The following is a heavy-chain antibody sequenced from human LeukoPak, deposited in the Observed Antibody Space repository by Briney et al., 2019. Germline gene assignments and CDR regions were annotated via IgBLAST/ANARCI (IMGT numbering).Heavy chain of an antibody. CDR3: AGYCSTTSCRNIDY. Sequence: GGSLRLSCAASGFTFSSYSMNWVRQAPGKGLEWVSYISSSSSSMFYADSVKGRFTISRDNAKNSLNLQMNRLRAEDTAVYYCAGYCSTTSCRNIDYWGQGTLVTVSS. J-gene: IGHJ4*02. V-gene: IGHV3-48*04. CDR1: GFTFSSYS. CDR2: ISSSSSSM. D-gene: IGHD2-2*01.